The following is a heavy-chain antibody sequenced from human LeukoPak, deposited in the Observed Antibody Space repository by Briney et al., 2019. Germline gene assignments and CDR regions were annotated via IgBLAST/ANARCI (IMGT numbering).Heavy chain of an antibody. CDR2: IYYSGST. Sequence: SETLSLTCTVSGGSISSYYWSWIRQPPGEGLEWIGYIYYSGSTNYNPSLTSRVTMSVDTSKNQISLRLRSANAADPAVYYWGRGYRVFNPGSWFDPWGQGTLVTVSS. CDR1: GGSISSYY. CDR3: GRGYRVFNPGSWFDP. J-gene: IGHJ5*02. D-gene: IGHD3-10*01. V-gene: IGHV4-59*12.